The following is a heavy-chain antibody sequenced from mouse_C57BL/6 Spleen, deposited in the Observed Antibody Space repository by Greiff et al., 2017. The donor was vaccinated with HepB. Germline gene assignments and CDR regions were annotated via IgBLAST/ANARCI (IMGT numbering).Heavy chain of an antibody. CDR2: INPSNGGT. Sequence: VQLQQSGTELVKPGASVKLSCKASGYTFTSYWMHWVKQRPGQGLEWIGNINPSNGGTNYNEKFKSKATLTVDKSSSTAYMQLSSLTSEDSAVYYCARGYGSSFDAMDYWGQGTSVTVSS. D-gene: IGHD1-1*01. J-gene: IGHJ4*01. V-gene: IGHV1-53*01. CDR3: ARGYGSSFDAMDY. CDR1: GYTFTSYW.